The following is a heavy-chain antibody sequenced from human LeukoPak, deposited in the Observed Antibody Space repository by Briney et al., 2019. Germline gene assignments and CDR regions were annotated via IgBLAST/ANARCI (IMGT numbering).Heavy chain of an antibody. Sequence: GGSLRLSCAASGFTFSSYSMNWVRQAPGKGLEWVSSISSSSSYIYYADSVKGRFTISRDNAKNSLYLQMNSLRAEDTAVYYCARGHYGGNSRMDRYYYMDVWGKGTTVTISS. D-gene: IGHD4-23*01. CDR2: ISSSSSYI. J-gene: IGHJ6*03. V-gene: IGHV3-21*01. CDR3: ARGHYGGNSRMDRYYYMDV. CDR1: GFTFSSYS.